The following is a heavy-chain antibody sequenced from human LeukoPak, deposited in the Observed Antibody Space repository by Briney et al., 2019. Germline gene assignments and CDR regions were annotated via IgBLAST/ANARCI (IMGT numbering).Heavy chain of an antibody. CDR3: ANDEAVGGIRNDD. J-gene: IGHJ4*02. D-gene: IGHD6-19*01. CDR2: ISGSGGST. CDR1: GFSFSSYA. Sequence: GGSLRLSCAASGFSFSSYAMSWVRQAPGKGLEWVSSISGSGGSTYYADSVRGRFTISRDNSKNTLFLQMNSLRAEDTAVYYCANDEAVGGIRNDDWGQGTLVTVSS. V-gene: IGHV3-23*01.